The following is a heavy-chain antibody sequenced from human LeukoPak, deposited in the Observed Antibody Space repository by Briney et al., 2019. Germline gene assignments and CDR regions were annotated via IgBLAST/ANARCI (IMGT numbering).Heavy chain of an antibody. J-gene: IGHJ4*02. V-gene: IGHV3-7*03. D-gene: IGHD3-9*01. CDR3: TRVSGGYDMSDY. CDR1: GFTFSSFW. Sequence: GGSLRLSCAASGFTFSSFWMSWVRQAPGKGLEWVANIRKDGSLQYYVDSVEGRSTISRDNAKNSLYLQMNTLRADDTAVYYCTRVSGGYDMSDYWGQGTLVTVSS. CDR2: IRKDGSLQ.